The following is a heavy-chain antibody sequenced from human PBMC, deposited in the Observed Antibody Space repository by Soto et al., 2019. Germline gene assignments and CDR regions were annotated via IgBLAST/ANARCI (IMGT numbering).Heavy chain of an antibody. CDR2: IYWDDDK. CDR1: GFSLRTSGVG. D-gene: IGHD3-22*01. Sequence: QITLKESGPTLVKPTQTLTLTCTFSGFSLRTSGVGVGWIRQPPGKALEWLALIYWDDDKRYSPSLRSRLTITKDTSKNQVVLAMTNVDPVDTATYYCSHQSSNYYDSSGLYYGIYRGQGTLVTVSS. J-gene: IGHJ4*02. V-gene: IGHV2-5*02. CDR3: SHQSSNYYDSSGLYYGIY.